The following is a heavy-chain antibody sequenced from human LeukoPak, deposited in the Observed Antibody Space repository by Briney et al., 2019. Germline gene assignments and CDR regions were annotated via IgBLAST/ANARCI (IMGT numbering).Heavy chain of an antibody. CDR1: GFTFCSYG. J-gene: IGHJ4*02. D-gene: IGHD3-10*01. CDR2: ISASGSNT. V-gene: IGHV3-23*01. CDR3: AKEMGSSQPFDY. Sequence: GGSLRLSCGASGFTFCSYGLGWVRHAPGKGLEWVSAISASGSNTYYADPVKGRFTISRDNSKNTLYLQMNSLRAEDTALYYCAKEMGSSQPFDYWGQGTLVTVSS.